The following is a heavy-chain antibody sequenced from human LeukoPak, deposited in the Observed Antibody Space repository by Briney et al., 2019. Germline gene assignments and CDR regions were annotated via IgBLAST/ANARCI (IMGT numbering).Heavy chain of an antibody. V-gene: IGHV4-39*01. J-gene: IGHJ5*02. CDR3: ARHRRGSGEFEFDP. D-gene: IGHD3-16*01. CDR2: LYSTGNI. CDR1: GGSMNSGSFF. Sequence: SETLSLTCTVSGGSMNSGSFFWGWIRQPPGKGLEWIGSLYSTGNINYIYNPSLKSRVTISVDTSNNQFSLKLTSVTAADTAVYYCARHRRGSGEFEFDPWGPGTLVTVSS.